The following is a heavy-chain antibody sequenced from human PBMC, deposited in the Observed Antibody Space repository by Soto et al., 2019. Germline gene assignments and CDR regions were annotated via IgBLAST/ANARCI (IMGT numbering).Heavy chain of an antibody. Sequence: LTISCNASGYSFTSSWINWVRQMLGKGLEWMGRIDPSDSYTNYSPSFQGHVTISADKSISTAYLQWSSLKASDTAMYYCARHHHRYYYYYGMDVWGQGTTVTVSS. CDR1: GYSFTSSW. V-gene: IGHV5-10-1*01. CDR3: ARHHHRYYYYYGMDV. J-gene: IGHJ6*02. CDR2: IDPSDSYT.